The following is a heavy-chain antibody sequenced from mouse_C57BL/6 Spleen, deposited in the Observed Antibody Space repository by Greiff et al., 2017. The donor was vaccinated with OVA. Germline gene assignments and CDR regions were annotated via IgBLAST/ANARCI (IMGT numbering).Heavy chain of an antibody. D-gene: IGHD1-1*01. Sequence: QVQLQQPGAELVRPGSSVKLSCKASGYTFTSYWMHWVQQRPIQGLEWIGNIDPSDSETHYNQKFKDKATLTVDKSSSTAYMQLSSLTSEDSAVYYCARRDYGSSSPFDYWGQGTTLTVSS. CDR2: IDPSDSET. J-gene: IGHJ2*01. CDR1: GYTFTSYW. V-gene: IGHV1-52*01. CDR3: ARRDYGSSSPFDY.